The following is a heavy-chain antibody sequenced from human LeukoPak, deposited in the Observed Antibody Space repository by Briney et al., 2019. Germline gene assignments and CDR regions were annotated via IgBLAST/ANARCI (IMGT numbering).Heavy chain of an antibody. CDR3: ARGRYNWSY. CDR1: GGSISSSNYY. CDR2: IYYSGST. Sequence: SETLSLTCTVSGGSISSSNYYWGWIRQPPGKGLEWIGNIYYSGSTYYKPSLKTRVTISVDTSKNQFSLKLSSVTAADTAVYYCARGRYNWSYWGQGTLVTVSS. J-gene: IGHJ4*02. D-gene: IGHD1-20*01. V-gene: IGHV4-39*01.